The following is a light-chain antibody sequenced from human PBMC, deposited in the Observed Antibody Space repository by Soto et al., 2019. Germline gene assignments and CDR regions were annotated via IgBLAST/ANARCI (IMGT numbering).Light chain of an antibody. Sequence: QSVLTQPPSVSGAPGQRVSISCTGSSSNIGAGYDVHWYQHLPGTAPKLLIYANNNRPSGVPDRFSGSKSGTSASLAITGLQAADEADYFCKSYAGSNTYVFGSGTKVTVL. CDR3: KSYAGSNTYV. V-gene: IGLV1-40*01. J-gene: IGLJ1*01. CDR2: ANN. CDR1: SSNIGAGYD.